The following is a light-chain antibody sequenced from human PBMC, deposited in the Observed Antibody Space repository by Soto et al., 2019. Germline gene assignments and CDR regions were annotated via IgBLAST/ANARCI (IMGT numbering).Light chain of an antibody. CDR1: QSVSSN. V-gene: IGKV3-15*01. CDR2: GAS. Sequence: EIVMTQSPATLSVSPGERATLSCRASQSVSSNLAWYQQTPGQAPRLLIYGASTRATGIPARFSGSGSGTEFTLTISSLQSEDFAVYYCQPYNNWPPYTFGQGTKLEIK. CDR3: QPYNNWPPYT. J-gene: IGKJ2*01.